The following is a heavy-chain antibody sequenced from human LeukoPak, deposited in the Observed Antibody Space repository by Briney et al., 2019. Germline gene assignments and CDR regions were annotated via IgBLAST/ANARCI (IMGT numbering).Heavy chain of an antibody. J-gene: IGHJ4*02. Sequence: HPGGSLRLSCSVSGFTVAANYMTWVRQAPGKGLEWVSVFYSGGSAYYADSVKGRFTISRDLSTNTLSLQMISLRAEDTAVYYCATPGGSGDYPYPTYFNYWGQGTLITVSS. CDR2: FYSGGSA. CDR3: ATPGGSGDYPYPTYFNY. V-gene: IGHV3-53*01. CDR1: GFTVAANY. D-gene: IGHD3-10*01.